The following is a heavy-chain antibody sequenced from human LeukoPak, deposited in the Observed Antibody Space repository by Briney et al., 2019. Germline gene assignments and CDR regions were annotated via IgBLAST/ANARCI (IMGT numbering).Heavy chain of an antibody. V-gene: IGHV3-33*01. CDR2: IWYDGSNK. J-gene: IGHJ5*02. Sequence: GGSLRLSCAASGFTFSSYGMHWVRQAPGKGLEWVAVIWYDGSNKYYADSVKGRFTISRDNSKNTLYLQMNSLRDEDTAVYYCARDFSRYCSSSSCANWFDPWGQGTLVTVSS. D-gene: IGHD2-2*01. CDR3: ARDFSRYCSSSSCANWFDP. CDR1: GFTFSSYG.